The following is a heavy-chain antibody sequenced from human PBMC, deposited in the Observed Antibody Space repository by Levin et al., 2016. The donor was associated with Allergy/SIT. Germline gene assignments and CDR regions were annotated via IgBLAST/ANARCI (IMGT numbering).Heavy chain of an antibody. CDR1: GGTFSSYA. D-gene: IGHD4-17*01. Sequence: SVKVSCKASGGTFSSYAISWVRQAPGQGLEWMGRIIPILGIANYAQKFQGRVTITADKSTSTAYMELSSLRSEDTAVYYCASQNGPSTTVTEWGAFDIWGQGTMVTVSS. J-gene: IGHJ3*02. CDR2: IIPILGIA. CDR3: ASQNGPSTTVTEWGAFDI. V-gene: IGHV1-69*04.